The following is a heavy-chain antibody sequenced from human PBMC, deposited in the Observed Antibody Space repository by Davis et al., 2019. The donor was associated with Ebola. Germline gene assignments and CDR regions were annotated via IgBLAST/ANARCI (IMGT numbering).Heavy chain of an antibody. CDR1: GFSFSDYY. D-gene: IGHD5-12*01. J-gene: IGHJ6*02. Sequence: GGSLRLSCEASGFSFSDYYMSWIRQAPGKGLEWISYISDSSTYTNYADSVKGRFTISRDNAKNSLYLQTNSLRAEDSAVYYCARQRVDVRGGMDVWGQGTTVTVSS. CDR2: ISDSSTYT. V-gene: IGHV3-11*06. CDR3: ARQRVDVRGGMDV.